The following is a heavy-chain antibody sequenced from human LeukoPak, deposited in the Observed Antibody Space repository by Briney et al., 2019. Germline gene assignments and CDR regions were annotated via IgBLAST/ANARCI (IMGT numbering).Heavy chain of an antibody. CDR1: GGSLGSGSYY. D-gene: IGHD2-2*02. J-gene: IGHJ6*03. CDR2: INHSGST. Sequence: PSETLSLTCSVSGGSLGSGSYYWSWIRQPPGKGLEWIGEINHSGSTNYNPSLKSRVTISVDTSKNQFSLKLSSVTAADTAVYYCARGRHCSSTSCYTYRGDYYYYYMDVWGKGTTVTVSS. V-gene: IGHV4-39*07. CDR3: ARGRHCSSTSCYTYRGDYYYYYMDV.